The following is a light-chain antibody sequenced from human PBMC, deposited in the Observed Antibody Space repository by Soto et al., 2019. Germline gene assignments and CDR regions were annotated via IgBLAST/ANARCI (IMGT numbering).Light chain of an antibody. V-gene: IGKV1-33*01. J-gene: IGKJ5*01. CDR1: QNINNY. Sequence: DIQMTQSPSSLSASVGDRVTIXXQASQNINNYLNWYQQKPGRAPKLRIYDASNLEAGVPSRFRGSGSGTDFTFTISRLQPEDIATYYCQQYENLPTFGQGTRLEIK. CDR3: QQYENLPT. CDR2: DAS.